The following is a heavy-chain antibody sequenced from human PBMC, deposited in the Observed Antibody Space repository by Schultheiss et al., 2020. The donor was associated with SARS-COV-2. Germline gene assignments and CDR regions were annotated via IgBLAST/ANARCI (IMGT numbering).Heavy chain of an antibody. V-gene: IGHV3-64D*06. CDR1: GFTFSSYA. Sequence: GESLKISCSASGFTFSSYAMHWVRQAPGKGLEYVSAISSNGGSTYYADSVKGRFTISRDNSKNTLYLQMSSLRAEDTAVYYCVKDLYCGGDCYYFDYWGQGTLVTVSS. CDR3: VKDLYCGGDCYYFDY. J-gene: IGHJ4*02. CDR2: ISSNGGST. D-gene: IGHD2-21*02.